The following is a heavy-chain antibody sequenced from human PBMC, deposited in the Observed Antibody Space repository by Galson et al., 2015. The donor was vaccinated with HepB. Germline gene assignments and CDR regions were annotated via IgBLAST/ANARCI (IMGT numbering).Heavy chain of an antibody. Sequence: SLRLSCAASGFTFSSYAMHWVRQAPGKGLEWVAVISYDGSNKYYADSVKGRFTISRDNSKNTLYLQMNSLRAEDTAVYYCARGGHYYGSGLGTGYWGQGTLVTVSS. CDR3: ARGGHYYGSGLGTGY. CDR1: GFTFSSYA. V-gene: IGHV3-30*04. CDR2: ISYDGSNK. D-gene: IGHD3-10*01. J-gene: IGHJ4*02.